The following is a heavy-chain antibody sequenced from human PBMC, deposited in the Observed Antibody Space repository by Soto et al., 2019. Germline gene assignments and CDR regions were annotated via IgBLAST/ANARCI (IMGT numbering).Heavy chain of an antibody. J-gene: IGHJ4*02. V-gene: IGHV1-18*01. Sequence: ASVKVSCKASGYTFTSYGISWVRQAPGQGLEWMGWISAYNGNTNYAQKLQGRVTMTTDTSTSTAYMELRSLRSDDTAVYYCARTGERITIFGVVIIDRIDYWGQGTLVTVSS. CDR2: ISAYNGNT. CDR3: ARTGERITIFGVVIIDRIDY. D-gene: IGHD3-3*01. CDR1: GYTFTSYG.